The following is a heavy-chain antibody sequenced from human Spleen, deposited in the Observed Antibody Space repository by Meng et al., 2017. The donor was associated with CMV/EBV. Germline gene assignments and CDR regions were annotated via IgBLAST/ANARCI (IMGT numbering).Heavy chain of an antibody. CDR1: GFTVSSNY. CDR3: ARDRDGCLDY. CDR2: IYSGGST. Sequence: EVQLVESGXGLVQPGGXLRLSCTASGFTVSSNYMSWVRQAPGKGLEWVSVIYSGGSTYYADSVKGRFTISRDNSKNTLYLQMNSLRAEDTAVYYCARDRDGCLDYWGQGTLVTVSS. J-gene: IGHJ4*02. V-gene: IGHV3-66*01. D-gene: IGHD5-24*01.